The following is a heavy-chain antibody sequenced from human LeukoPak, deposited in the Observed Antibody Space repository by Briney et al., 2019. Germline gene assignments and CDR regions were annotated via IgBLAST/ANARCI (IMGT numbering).Heavy chain of an antibody. J-gene: IGHJ4*02. CDR1: GYTFTNYW. D-gene: IGHD2-21*01. CDR2: IYPGDSDT. CDR3: ARQEYCGSSSCFDPIDEFDY. V-gene: IGHV5-51*01. Sequence: PGESLKISCSVSGYTFTNYWIAWVRQMPGKGLEWMGIIYPGDSDTRYSPSFQGQVTISADNSVNTAYLQWNSLKVSDTAIYFCARQEYCGSSSCFDPIDEFDYWGQGTLVTVSS.